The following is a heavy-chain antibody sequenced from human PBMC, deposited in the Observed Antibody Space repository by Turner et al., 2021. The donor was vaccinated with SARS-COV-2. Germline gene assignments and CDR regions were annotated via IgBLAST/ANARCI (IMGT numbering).Heavy chain of an antibody. Sequence: EVQLVESGGGQVKPGGSLRLSCAASGFTFSRYRMNWVRQAPGKGLEWVSSISSSSSYIYYADSVKGRFTISRDNAKKSLFLQMNSLRAEDTAVYYCARARWDYYDSSGYYPDAFDIWGQGTMVTVSS. CDR1: GFTFSRYR. V-gene: IGHV3-21*01. J-gene: IGHJ3*02. D-gene: IGHD3-22*01. CDR2: ISSSSSYI. CDR3: ARARWDYYDSSGYYPDAFDI.